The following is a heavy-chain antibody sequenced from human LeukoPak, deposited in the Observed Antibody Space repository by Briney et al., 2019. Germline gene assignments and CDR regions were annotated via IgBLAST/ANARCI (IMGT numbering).Heavy chain of an antibody. Sequence: PGGSLRLSCAASGFAFSNYGMHWVRQAPGKGLEWVAVISYDGSNKYYADSVKRRFTISRDNSKNTLYLQMDSLRAEDTAVYYCAKDRGSGYCSSTSCFSFDYWGQGTPVIVSS. V-gene: IGHV3-30*18. J-gene: IGHJ4*02. D-gene: IGHD2-2*01. CDR3: AKDRGSGYCSSTSCFSFDY. CDR2: ISYDGSNK. CDR1: GFAFSNYG.